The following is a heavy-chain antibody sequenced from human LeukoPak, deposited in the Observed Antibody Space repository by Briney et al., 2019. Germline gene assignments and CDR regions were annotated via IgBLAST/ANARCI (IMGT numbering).Heavy chain of an antibody. CDR3: GRDPNGDYIGAFDF. Sequence: GGSLRLSCAAAGFTFSNYAFVWVRQAPGMGLEWVSGINGNGGRTIHADSVKGRFTISRDNSRNTLYLQMNSLRADDTAIYYCGRDPNGDYIGAFDFWGQGTMVSVSS. CDR1: GFTFSNYA. CDR2: INGNGGRT. V-gene: IGHV3-23*01. D-gene: IGHD4-17*01. J-gene: IGHJ3*01.